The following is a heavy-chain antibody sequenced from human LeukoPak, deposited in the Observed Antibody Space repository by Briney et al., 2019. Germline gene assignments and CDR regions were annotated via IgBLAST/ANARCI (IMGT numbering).Heavy chain of an antibody. CDR3: ARHPLAAGLDY. V-gene: IGHV4-59*08. D-gene: IGHD6-13*01. CDR1: GGSISSYY. J-gene: IGHJ4*02. CDR2: IYYSGST. Sequence: SETLALTCTVSGGSISSYYWSWIRQPPGKGLEWIGYIYYSGSTNYNPSLKSRVTISVDTSKNQFSLKLSSVTAADTAVYYCARHPLAAGLDYWGQGTLVTVSS.